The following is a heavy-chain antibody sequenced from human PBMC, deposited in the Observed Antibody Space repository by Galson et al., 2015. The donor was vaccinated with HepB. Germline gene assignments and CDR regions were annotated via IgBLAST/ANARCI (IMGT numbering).Heavy chain of an antibody. D-gene: IGHD1-26*01. CDR1: GFTFSGYD. CDR3: AKGGGVETTTPAFDI. Sequence: SLRLSCAASGFTFSGYDMHWVRQATGKGLEWVSGIATAGDSYYPGSLKGRFSISRENAKNSLYLQMYSLRGGDTAVYYCAKGGGVETTTPAFDIWGQGTMVTVSS. V-gene: IGHV3-13*01. CDR2: IATAGDS. J-gene: IGHJ3*02.